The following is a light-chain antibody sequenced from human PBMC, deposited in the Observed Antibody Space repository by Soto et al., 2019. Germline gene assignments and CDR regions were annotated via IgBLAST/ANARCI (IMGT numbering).Light chain of an antibody. CDR3: SSYTTNTTLV. J-gene: IGLJ2*01. CDR2: EVT. Sequence: SALTQPTSVSGSPGQSITIACTGTSSDVGSYNYVSWYQQHPGKSPKLMIYEVTNRPSGVSNRFSGSKSGNTASLTISGLQTEDEAHYYCSSYTTNTTLVFGGGTKVTAL. CDR1: SSDVGSYNY. V-gene: IGLV2-14*01.